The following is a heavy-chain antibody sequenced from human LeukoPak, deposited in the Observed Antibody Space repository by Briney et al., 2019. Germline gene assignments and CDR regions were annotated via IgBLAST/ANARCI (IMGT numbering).Heavy chain of an antibody. CDR2: IIPIFGTA. D-gene: IGHD3-9*01. V-gene: IGHV1-69*13. Sequence: SVKVSCKASGGTFSSYAISWVRQAPGQGLEWMGGIIPIFGTANYGQKFQGRVTITADESTSTAYMELSSLRSEDTAVYYCAREPYYDILTGYLDYWGQGTLVTVSS. CDR3: AREPYYDILTGYLDY. J-gene: IGHJ4*02. CDR1: GGTFSSYA.